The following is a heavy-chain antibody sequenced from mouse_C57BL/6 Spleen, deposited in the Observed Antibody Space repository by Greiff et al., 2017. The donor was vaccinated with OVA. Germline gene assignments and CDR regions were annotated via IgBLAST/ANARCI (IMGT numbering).Heavy chain of an antibody. D-gene: IGHD4-1*01. CDR1: GYSFTGYY. V-gene: IGHV1-42*01. Sequence: VQLQQSGPELVKPGASVKISCKASGYSFTGYYMNWVKQSPEKSLEWIGEINPSTGGTTYNQKFKAKATLTVDKSSSTAYMQLKSLTSEDSAVYYCAREKELGDWGQGTTLTVSS. CDR2: INPSTGGT. J-gene: IGHJ2*01. CDR3: AREKELGD.